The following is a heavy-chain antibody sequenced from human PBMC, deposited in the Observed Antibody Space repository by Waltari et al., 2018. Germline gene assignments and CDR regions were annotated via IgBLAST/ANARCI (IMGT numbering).Heavy chain of an antibody. CDR1: VFVFSRYC. CDR2: IKEDGSAQ. V-gene: IGHV3-7*01. D-gene: IGHD3-10*01. J-gene: IGHJ4*02. CDR3: ARDGGASGSYDY. Sequence: VLLLASGGVLVQPGGSLSLPCAASVFVFSRYCMTWFRQAPGKGVEWVANIKEDGSAQTYGDSVRGRFIISRDNAQNSLYLQMNYLRAEDTAVYYCARDGGASGSYDYWGQGTLVTVSS.